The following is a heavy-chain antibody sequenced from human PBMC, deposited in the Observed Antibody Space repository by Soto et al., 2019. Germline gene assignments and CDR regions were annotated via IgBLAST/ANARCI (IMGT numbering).Heavy chain of an antibody. J-gene: IGHJ3*01. V-gene: IGHV4-59*11. CDR2: IFYTGIT. D-gene: IGHD3-22*01. CDR3: ARGGYDFSGVNFDEGFDF. CDR1: GGSLSSHF. Sequence: SETLSLTCSVSGGSLSSHFWAWIRQPPGKGLEWVGYIFYTGITKYNPSLQSRVSISVDTSKEQFSLTLNSVTAADTAVYYCARGGYDFSGVNFDEGFDFWGQGIPVTVSS.